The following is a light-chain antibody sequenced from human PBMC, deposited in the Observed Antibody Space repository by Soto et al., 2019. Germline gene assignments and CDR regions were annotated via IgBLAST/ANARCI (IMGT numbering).Light chain of an antibody. CDR1: SSDVGSYNS. Sequence: QSALTRPASVSGSPGQSITISCTGTSSDVGSYNSVSWYQQHPGKAPKVMIYDVSNRPSGVSNRFSGSKSGNTASLTISGLQAEDEADYYCGSYTSSSTLVFGGGTKLTVL. J-gene: IGLJ2*01. CDR3: GSYTSSSTLV. V-gene: IGLV2-14*01. CDR2: DVS.